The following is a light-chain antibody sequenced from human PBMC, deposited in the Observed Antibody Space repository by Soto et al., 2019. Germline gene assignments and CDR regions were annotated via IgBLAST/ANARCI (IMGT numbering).Light chain of an antibody. CDR3: LQDNDYPWT. CDR2: AAS. Sequence: AIQMTQSPSSLSASVGDRVTITCRASQDIRRELGWYQQRPGKAPKLLIYAASQLKSGVPSRFSGSGSGTDFTLTISSLQPEDFATYYCLQDNDYPWTFGQGTKVEVK. CDR1: QDIRRE. J-gene: IGKJ1*01. V-gene: IGKV1-6*01.